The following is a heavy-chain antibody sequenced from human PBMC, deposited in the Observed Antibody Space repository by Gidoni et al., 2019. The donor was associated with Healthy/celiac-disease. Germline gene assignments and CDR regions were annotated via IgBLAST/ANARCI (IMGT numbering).Heavy chain of an antibody. J-gene: IGHJ4*02. D-gene: IGHD1-26*01. V-gene: IGHV3-23*01. CDR1: GFLFRRYA. CDR2: ISGSGGST. CDR3: AKAPGAWELFRASFDY. Sequence: EVQLLESGGAWVQPGGSLSLPCAPSGFLFRRYAMGWVRQAPGKGLEWVSAISGSGGSTYYADSVKGRFTISRDNSKNTLYLQMNSLRAEDTAVYYCAKAPGAWELFRASFDYWGQGTLVTVSS.